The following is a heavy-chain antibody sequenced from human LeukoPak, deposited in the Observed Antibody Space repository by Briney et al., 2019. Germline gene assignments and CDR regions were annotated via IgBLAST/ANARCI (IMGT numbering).Heavy chain of an antibody. Sequence: GASVKVSCKASGYTFTSYDINWVRQATGQGLEWMGWMNPNSGNTGYAQKFQGRVTMTRNTSISTAYMELSSLRSEDTAVYYCARAGYCSGGSCYGWFDPWGQGTLVTVSS. J-gene: IGHJ5*02. CDR2: MNPNSGNT. V-gene: IGHV1-8*01. D-gene: IGHD2-15*01. CDR1: GYTFTSYD. CDR3: ARAGYCSGGSCYGWFDP.